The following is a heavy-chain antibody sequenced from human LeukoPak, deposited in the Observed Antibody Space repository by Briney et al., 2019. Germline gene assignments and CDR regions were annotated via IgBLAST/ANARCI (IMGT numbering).Heavy chain of an antibody. CDR1: GGTFSSYA. D-gene: IGHD3-16*02. Sequence: SVKVSCKASGGTFSSYAISWVRQAPGQGLEWMGRIIPIFGIENYAQKFQGRVTVTADKSTSTAYMELSSLRSEDTAVYYCAREDTENDYVWGSYRYPFDYWGQGTLVTVSS. V-gene: IGHV1-69*04. CDR3: AREDTENDYVWGSYRYPFDY. CDR2: IIPIFGIE. J-gene: IGHJ4*02.